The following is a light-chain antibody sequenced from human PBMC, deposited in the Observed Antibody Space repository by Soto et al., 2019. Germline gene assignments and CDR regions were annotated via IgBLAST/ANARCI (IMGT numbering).Light chain of an antibody. CDR1: QSVSSNF. Sequence: EIVLTQSPGTLTLSPGERATLSCRASQSVSSNFLAWYQQKPGQAPRLLIYTASRRATGIPDRFSGSGSGTDFTLTISSLEPEDFAVYYCQQYSRAPITFGQGTRLEIK. J-gene: IGKJ5*01. CDR3: QQYSRAPIT. V-gene: IGKV3-20*01. CDR2: TAS.